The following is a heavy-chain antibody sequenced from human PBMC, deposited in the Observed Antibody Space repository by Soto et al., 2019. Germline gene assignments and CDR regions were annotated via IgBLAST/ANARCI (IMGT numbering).Heavy chain of an antibody. V-gene: IGHV1-18*01. CDR3: ARDNGSGSYYVDY. CDR2: ISGYNGNT. D-gene: IGHD3-10*01. CDR1: GYTFTSYG. Sequence: ASVKVSCKASGYTFTSYGISWVRQAPGQGLEWMGWISGYNGNTNYAQNPQGRVTMTTDTSTNTAYMELRSLRSDDTAVYYCARDNGSGSYYVDYWGQGTLVTVSS. J-gene: IGHJ4*02.